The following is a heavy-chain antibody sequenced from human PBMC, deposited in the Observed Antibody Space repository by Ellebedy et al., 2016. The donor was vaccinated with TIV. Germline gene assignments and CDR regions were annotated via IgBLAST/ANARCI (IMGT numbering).Heavy chain of an antibody. Sequence: GGSLRLXXAASGFTFSSYWMHWVRQAPGKGLVWVSRIHSDGKTTDYADSVKGRFTISRDNAKNTRYLQMNSLRAEDTAVYYCAKDLRGGGLDYWGQGTLVTVSS. V-gene: IGHV3-74*01. J-gene: IGHJ4*02. CDR1: GFTFSSYW. D-gene: IGHD3-16*01. CDR2: IHSDGKTT. CDR3: AKDLRGGGLDY.